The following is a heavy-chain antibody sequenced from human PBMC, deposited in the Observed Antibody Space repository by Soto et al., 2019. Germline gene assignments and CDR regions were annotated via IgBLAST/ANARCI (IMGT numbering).Heavy chain of an antibody. CDR3: ARDPIGYCTNGVCPYGMDV. J-gene: IGHJ6*02. V-gene: IGHV4-34*01. Sequence: RQPPGKGLEWIGEINHSGSTNYNPSLKSRVTISVDTSKNQFSLKLSSVTAADTAVYYCARDPIGYCTNGVCPYGMDVWGQGTTVTVSS. CDR2: INHSGST. D-gene: IGHD2-8*01.